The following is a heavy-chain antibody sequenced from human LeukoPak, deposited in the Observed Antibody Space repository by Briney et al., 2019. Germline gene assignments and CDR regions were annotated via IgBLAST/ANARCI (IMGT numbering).Heavy chain of an antibody. V-gene: IGHV1-8*01. CDR2: MNPNSGNT. D-gene: IGHD6-19*01. J-gene: IGHJ5*02. CDR3: ARISLKWLVRGNWFDP. Sequence: ASVKVSCKASGYTFTSYDINWVRQATGQGLEWMGWMNPNSGNTGYAQKFQGRVTVTRNTSISTAYMELSSLRSEDTAVYYCARISLKWLVRGNWFDPWGQGTLVTVSS. CDR1: GYTFTSYD.